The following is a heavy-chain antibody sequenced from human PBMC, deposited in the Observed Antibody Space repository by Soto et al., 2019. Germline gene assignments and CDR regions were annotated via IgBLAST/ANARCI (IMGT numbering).Heavy chain of an antibody. CDR1: GGSISSGGYY. J-gene: IGHJ4*02. D-gene: IGHD3-22*01. CDR3: ARDPGYDSSGYFVDY. V-gene: IGHV4-61*08. Sequence: SETLSLTCTVSGGSISSGGYYWSWIRQPPGKGLEWIGYLYYSGRLNYNPSLRSRVTISPDTSKNQFSLKLSSVTAADTAVYYCARDPGYDSSGYFVDYWGQGILVTVSS. CDR2: LYYSGRL.